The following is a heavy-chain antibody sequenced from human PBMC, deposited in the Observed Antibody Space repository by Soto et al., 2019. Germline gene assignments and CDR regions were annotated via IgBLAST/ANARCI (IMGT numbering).Heavy chain of an antibody. D-gene: IGHD1-1*01. CDR3: ARLTRRRGWYSDL. V-gene: IGHV4-39*01. CDR2: IYYSGST. J-gene: IGHJ2*01. CDR1: GGSISSSSYY. Sequence: QLQLQESGPGLVKPSETLSLTCTVSGGSISSSSYYWGWIRQPPGKGLEWIGSIYYSGSTYYNPSLKSRVTISVDTSMNQFSLKLSSVTAADTAVYYCARLTRRRGWYSDLWGRGTLVTVSS.